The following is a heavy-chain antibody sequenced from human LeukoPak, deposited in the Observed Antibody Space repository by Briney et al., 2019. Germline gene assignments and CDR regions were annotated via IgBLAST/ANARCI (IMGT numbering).Heavy chain of an antibody. CDR3: VRGGPTVTTSFVR. V-gene: IGHV3-64D*09. J-gene: IGHJ4*02. Sequence: QPGRSLRLSCSVSGFTFSSYAIPWVRPAPREGLECVSTISTNGDSTYYADSAKGRFTISRDNSKNTLFLQMSSLRAEDTAVYFCVRGGPTVTTSFVRWGQGTLVTVSS. CDR1: GFTFSSYA. D-gene: IGHD4-17*01. CDR2: ISTNGDST.